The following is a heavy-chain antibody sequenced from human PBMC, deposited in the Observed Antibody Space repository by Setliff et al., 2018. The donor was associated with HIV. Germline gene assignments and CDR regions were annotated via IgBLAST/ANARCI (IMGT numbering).Heavy chain of an antibody. Sequence: LRLSCGASGFTFSTHAMHWVRQAPGKALEWVAYIWYDGSNKYYADSVKGRFAISRDNSKNTLYLQMNDLRAEDTAVYFCARDFYGSLDYWGQGSLVTVSS. V-gene: IGHV3-33*01. CDR2: IWYDGSNK. CDR3: ARDFYGSLDY. J-gene: IGHJ4*02. D-gene: IGHD1-26*01. CDR1: GFTFSTHA.